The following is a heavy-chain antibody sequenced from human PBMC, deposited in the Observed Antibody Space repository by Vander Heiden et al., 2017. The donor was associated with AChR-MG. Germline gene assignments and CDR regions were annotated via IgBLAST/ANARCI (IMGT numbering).Heavy chain of an antibody. D-gene: IGHD3-22*01. J-gene: IGHJ4*02. V-gene: IGHV3-23*01. CDR1: GLTFSSSA. CDR2: ISGSASST. CDR3: AKGGAHYYDSSGYYQGGFDY. Sequence: EVQLLESGGGLVQPGGSLSLSCAAPGLTFSSSAIRWVRQAPGKGLEWVSYISGSASSTYSADSVKGRFTISRDSSKNTLYLQMNSLRAEDTAVYYCAKGGAHYYDSSGYYQGGFDYWGQGTLVTVSS.